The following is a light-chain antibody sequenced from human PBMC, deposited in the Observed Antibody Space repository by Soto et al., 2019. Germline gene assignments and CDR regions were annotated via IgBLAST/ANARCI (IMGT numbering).Light chain of an antibody. V-gene: IGLV1-40*01. CDR3: QSYDSSLSGRWV. CDR1: SSNIGAGYD. J-gene: IGLJ3*02. CDR2: GNS. Sequence: QAVVTQPPSVSRAPGQRVTISCTGSSSNIGAGYDVHWYQQLPGTAPKLLIYGNSNRPSGVPDRFSGSKSGTSASLAITGLQAEDEADYYCQSYDSSLSGRWVFGGGTKLTVL.